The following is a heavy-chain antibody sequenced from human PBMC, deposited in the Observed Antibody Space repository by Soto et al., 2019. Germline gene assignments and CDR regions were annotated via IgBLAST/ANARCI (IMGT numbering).Heavy chain of an antibody. CDR2: IYYSGST. CDR1: GGSISSSSYY. CDR3: ARHSPGSYDILTGYYTYGMDV. V-gene: IGHV4-39*01. J-gene: IGHJ6*02. D-gene: IGHD3-9*01. Sequence: SETLSLTCTVSGGSISSSSYYWGWIRQPPGKGLEWIGSIYYSGSTYYNPSLKSRVTISVDTSKNQFSLKLSSVTAADTAVYYCARHSPGSYDILTGYYTYGMDVWGQGTTVT.